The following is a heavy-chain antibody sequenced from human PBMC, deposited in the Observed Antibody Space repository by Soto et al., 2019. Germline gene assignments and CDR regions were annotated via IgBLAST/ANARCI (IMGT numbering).Heavy chain of an antibody. D-gene: IGHD6-13*01. CDR1: GFTFRSFT. V-gene: IGHV3-21*01. Sequence: GGSLRLSCAASGFTFRSFTMNWVRQAPGKGLEWVSTISSNSAYIYYTDALRGRFTISRDNAKNSLHLQMNSLRAEDTAVYYCTRDASRDSSARGSFDPWGPGTLVTGSS. CDR3: TRDASRDSSARGSFDP. CDR2: ISSNSAYI. J-gene: IGHJ5*02.